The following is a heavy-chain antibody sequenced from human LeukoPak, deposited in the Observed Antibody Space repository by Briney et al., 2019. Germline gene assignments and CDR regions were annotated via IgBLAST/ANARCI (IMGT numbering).Heavy chain of an antibody. CDR3: ASDLSVTSSGYYYFY. J-gene: IGHJ4*02. CDR2: ISAYNGNT. D-gene: IGHD3-22*01. V-gene: IGHV1-18*01. Sequence: ASVKVSCKASGYTFTSYGISWVRQAPEQGLEWMGWISAYNGNTNYAQKLRGRVTMTTDTSTSTAYMELRSLRSDDTAVYYCASDLSVTSSGYYYFYWGQGTLVTVSS. CDR1: GYTFTSYG.